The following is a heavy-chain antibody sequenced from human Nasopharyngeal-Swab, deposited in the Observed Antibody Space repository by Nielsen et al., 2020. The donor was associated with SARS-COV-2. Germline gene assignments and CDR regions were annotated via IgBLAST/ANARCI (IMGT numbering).Heavy chain of an antibody. J-gene: IGHJ4*02. D-gene: IGHD2-21*01. V-gene: IGHV3-73*01. Sequence: GGSLRLSCAASGFTFSDSAIHWVRQASGEGLEWVARIRSKGNNYATAYSASVKGRFIIFRDDPTNTAYLQMNSLKTEDTAMYYCTTGSYRWGQGTLVTVSS. CDR1: GFTFSDSA. CDR2: IRSKGNNYAT. CDR3: TTGSYR.